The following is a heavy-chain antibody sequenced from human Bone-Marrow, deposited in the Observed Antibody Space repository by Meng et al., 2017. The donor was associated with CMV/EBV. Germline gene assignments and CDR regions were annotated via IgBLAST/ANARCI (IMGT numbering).Heavy chain of an antibody. CDR3: AKDSSSKAKYYGMDV. CDR1: GFTFSRHA. V-gene: IGHV3-30*04. D-gene: IGHD6-6*01. Sequence: GESLKISCAGSGFTFSRHAMHWVRQAPGKGLEAVAVISYDGNKTYHADSVKGRFTISRDNSKNTLYLQMNSLRAEDTAVYYCAKDSSSKAKYYGMDVWGQGTTVTVSS. J-gene: IGHJ6*02. CDR2: ISYDGNKT.